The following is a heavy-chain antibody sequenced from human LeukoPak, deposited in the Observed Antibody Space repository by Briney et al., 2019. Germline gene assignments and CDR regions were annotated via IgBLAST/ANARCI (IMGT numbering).Heavy chain of an antibody. CDR2: ISTGGSAI. CDR1: GFTFSTYR. D-gene: IGHD2-8*01. V-gene: IGHV3-21*01. CDR3: AGRSCSNGVCSFDY. J-gene: IGHJ4*02. Sequence: PGGSLRLSCAASGFTFSTYRMNWVRQAPGKGLEWVSSISTGGSAIYYADSVKGRFTISRDNAKNSLYLQMNSLRDEDTAVYYCAGRSCSNGVCSFDYWGQGALVTVSS.